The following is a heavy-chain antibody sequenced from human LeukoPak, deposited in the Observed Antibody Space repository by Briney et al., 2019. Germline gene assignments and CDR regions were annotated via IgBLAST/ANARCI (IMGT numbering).Heavy chain of an antibody. CDR2: IYSGGST. V-gene: IGHV3-53*01. Sequence: GGSLRLSCAASGFTVSSNYMSWVRQAPGKGLEWVSVIYSGGSTYYADSVKCRFTISRANSKNTMYLQMNSLRAEDTAVYYCARVRSSGYYNYYYMDACGEGTTVTVSS. CDR3: ARVRSSGYYNYYYMDA. D-gene: IGHD3-22*01. CDR1: GFTVSSNY. J-gene: IGHJ6*03.